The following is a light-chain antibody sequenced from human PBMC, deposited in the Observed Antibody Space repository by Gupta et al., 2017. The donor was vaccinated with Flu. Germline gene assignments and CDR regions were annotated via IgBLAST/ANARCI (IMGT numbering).Light chain of an antibody. CDR1: TSNIGDYH. CDR3: AAWDDSVSAWA. Sequence: TVTISCSGGTSNIGDYHVSWYYQIPGTAPKVLIYRSRQRPSGVSDRFSGSKTGTSAPLAISGLRSDDEGDYYCAAWDDSVSAWAFGGGTKLTVL. V-gene: IGLV1-47*01. CDR2: RSR. J-gene: IGLJ3*02.